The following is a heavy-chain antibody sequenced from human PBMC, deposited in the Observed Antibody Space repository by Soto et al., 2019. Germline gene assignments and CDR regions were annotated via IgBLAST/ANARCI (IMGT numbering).Heavy chain of an antibody. V-gene: IGHV4-59*08. J-gene: IGHJ4*02. D-gene: IGHD5-12*01. CDR1: GGSISSYY. Sequence: SETLSLTCTVSGGSISSYYWSWIRQPPGKGLEWIGYIYYSGSTNYNPSLKSRVTISVDTSKNQFSLKLSSVTAADTAVYYCASMDSGYDSYFDCWGQGTLVTVSS. CDR3: ASMDSGYDSYFDC. CDR2: IYYSGST.